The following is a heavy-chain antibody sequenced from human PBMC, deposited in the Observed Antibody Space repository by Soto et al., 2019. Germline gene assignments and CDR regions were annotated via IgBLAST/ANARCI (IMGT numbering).Heavy chain of an antibody. CDR1: GFTFGTYS. Sequence: VGALRLSCSGSGFTFGTYSMNWVRQAAGKGLEWIAYISYDSDTIQYADSVKGRFTISRDNAKNSLYLQMNSLRDEDTAVYYCARLYYDYVWGQGTTVTV. V-gene: IGHV3-48*02. D-gene: IGHD3-3*01. J-gene: IGHJ6*02. CDR3: ARLYYDYV. CDR2: ISYDSDTI.